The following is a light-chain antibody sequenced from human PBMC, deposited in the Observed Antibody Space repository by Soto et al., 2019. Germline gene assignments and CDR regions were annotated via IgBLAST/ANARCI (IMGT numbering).Light chain of an antibody. V-gene: IGKV3-15*01. CDR1: QGVARK. CDR2: DAS. J-gene: IGKJ5*01. Sequence: EILMTQSPVTLSVSPGDRATLSCRASQGVARKLAWYQHKPGQAPRLLIYDASTRATGIPARFSGSGSGTESTLTISSLQSDDFAVYFCQQYYDWPPAITFGQGTRLDIK. CDR3: QQYYDWPPAIT.